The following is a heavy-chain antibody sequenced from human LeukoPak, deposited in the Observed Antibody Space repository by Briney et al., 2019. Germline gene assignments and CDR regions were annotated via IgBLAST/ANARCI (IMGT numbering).Heavy chain of an antibody. CDR1: GGSISSYY. V-gene: IGHV4-59*08. CDR3: ARGKTAYNYYYGMDV. Sequence: SETLSLTCTVSGGSISSYYWSWIREPPGKGLDWTGYIYYSGSTNYNPSLKSRVTISVDTSKNQFSLKLSSVTAADTAVYYCARGKTAYNYYYGMDVWGQGTTVTVSS. CDR2: IYYSGST. D-gene: IGHD3-16*01. J-gene: IGHJ6*02.